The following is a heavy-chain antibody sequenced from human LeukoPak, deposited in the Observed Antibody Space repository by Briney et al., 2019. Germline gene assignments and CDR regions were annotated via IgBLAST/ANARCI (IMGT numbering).Heavy chain of an antibody. J-gene: IGHJ3*01. CDR1: GGSVSSYH. V-gene: IGHV4-59*02. CDR2: ISYSRST. D-gene: IGHD4-23*01. CDR3: VRSGGL. Sequence: SETLSLTCTVSGGSVSSYHWGWIRQPAGKGLEWIGHISYSRSTNYNPSLKSRVTISVDTSKNQFSLRLSSVTAADTAVYYCVRSGGLWGQGTMVTVSS.